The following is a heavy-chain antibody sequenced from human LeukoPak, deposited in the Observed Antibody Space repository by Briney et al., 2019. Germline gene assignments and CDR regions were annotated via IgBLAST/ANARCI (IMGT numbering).Heavy chain of an antibody. CDR2: IKSKTFGATA. CDR1: GFSFGDHG. D-gene: IGHD1-26*01. V-gene: IGHV3-49*03. J-gene: IGHJ4*02. Sequence: PGGSLRLSCITSGFSFGDHGVSRFRQAPGKGPEWVGFIKSKTFGATAEYAASLKGRFSISTDDSKGIAYLQMNSLITEDTGVYHCARGVIVGAAYFDYWGQGTLVTVSS. CDR3: ARGVIVGAAYFDY.